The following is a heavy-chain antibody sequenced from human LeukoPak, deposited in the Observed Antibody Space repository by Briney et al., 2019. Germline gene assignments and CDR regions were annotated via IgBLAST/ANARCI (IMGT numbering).Heavy chain of an antibody. CDR3: AKRMGEFKPIGLVDY. CDR1: GFTFSSYG. D-gene: IGHD3-16*01. Sequence: GGSLRLSCAASGFTFSSYGMHWVRQAPGKGLEWVAVISYDGSNKYYADSVKGRFTISRDNSKNTLYLQMNSLRAEDTAVYYCAKRMGEFKPIGLVDYWGQGTLATVSS. V-gene: IGHV3-30*18. J-gene: IGHJ4*02. CDR2: ISYDGSNK.